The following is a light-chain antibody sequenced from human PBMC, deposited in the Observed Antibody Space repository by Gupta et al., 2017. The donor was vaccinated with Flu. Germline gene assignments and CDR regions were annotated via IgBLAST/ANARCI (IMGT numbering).Light chain of an antibody. J-gene: IGKJ1*01. CDR1: QSISTY. CDR2: DAS. Sequence: ATLSVSPGERATLSCRASQSISTYLAWYQQKPGQAPRVLIYDASNRATGIPARFSGSGSGTDFTLTISSLEPEDFAVYYCQQRSNWPPRTFGQGTKVEIK. CDR3: QQRSNWPPRT. V-gene: IGKV3-11*01.